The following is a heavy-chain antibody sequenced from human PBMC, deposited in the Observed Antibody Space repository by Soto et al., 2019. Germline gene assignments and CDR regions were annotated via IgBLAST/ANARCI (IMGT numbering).Heavy chain of an antibody. Sequence: QMTLKESGPTLVKPTQTLTLTCSFSGFSLSTSGVGVGWVRQPPGKALEWLALIYWSGDEHYRPSLKSRLTITKATYKNQVVLIMTHMDPVDTATYYCARGLATLPVFAFDVWGQGTTVTVSS. J-gene: IGHJ3*01. D-gene: IGHD6-6*01. CDR1: GFSLSTSGVG. V-gene: IGHV2-5*01. CDR2: IYWSGDE. CDR3: ARGLATLPVFAFDV.